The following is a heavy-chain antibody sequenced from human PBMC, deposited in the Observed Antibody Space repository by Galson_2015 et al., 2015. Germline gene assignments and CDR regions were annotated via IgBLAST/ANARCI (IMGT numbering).Heavy chain of an antibody. D-gene: IGHD7-27*01. J-gene: IGHJ4*02. Sequence: SLRLSCAASGFAFNASGMHWVRQAPGKGLEWLAIISFDGTQKFYTESLKGRFTISRDNAKNSLYLQMNSLRGDDTAVYYCTRQLGIGSGSLDSWGQGTLVAVSS. CDR2: ISFDGTQK. CDR3: TRQLGIGSGSLDS. CDR1: GFAFNASG. V-gene: IGHV3-30*03.